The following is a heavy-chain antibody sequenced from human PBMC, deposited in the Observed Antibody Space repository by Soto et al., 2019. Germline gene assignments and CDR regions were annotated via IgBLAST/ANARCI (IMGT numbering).Heavy chain of an antibody. CDR3: AKEEGRSLQSENSFDY. Sequence: GGSLRLSCAASGFTFSSYGMHWVRQAPGKGLEWVAVISYDGSNKYYADSVKGRFTISRDNSKNTLYLQMSGLRAEDTAMYYCAKEEGRSLQSENSFDYWGQGTLVTVSS. D-gene: IGHD3-10*01. J-gene: IGHJ4*02. CDR1: GFTFSSYG. CDR2: ISYDGSNK. V-gene: IGHV3-30*18.